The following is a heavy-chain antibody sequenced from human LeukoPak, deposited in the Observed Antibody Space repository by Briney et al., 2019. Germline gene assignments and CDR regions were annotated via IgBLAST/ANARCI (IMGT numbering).Heavy chain of an antibody. V-gene: IGHV3-53*01. CDR3: ARGPAGYN. J-gene: IGHJ4*02. D-gene: IGHD1-1*01. CDR2: IYSGGST. CDR1: GFTVSSNY. Sequence: GGSLRLSCAASGFTVSSNYTSWVRHAPGKGLEWVSVIYSGGSTDYADSVKGRFTISRDNSKNTLYLQMSSLRAEDTAVYHCARGPAGYNWGQGTLVTVSS.